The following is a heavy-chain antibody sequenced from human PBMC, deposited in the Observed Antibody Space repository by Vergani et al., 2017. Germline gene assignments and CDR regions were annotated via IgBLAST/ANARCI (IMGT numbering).Heavy chain of an antibody. V-gene: IGHV1-69*01. Sequence: QVQLVQSGAEVKKPGSSVKVSCKASGGTFSTSAIRWVRQAPGQALECIGGLIPIFGTANYAQKFQGRVTITADESTSTAYMELSSLRSEDTAVYYCAGIWELLGSVRWFDPWGQGTLVTVSS. D-gene: IGHD1-26*01. J-gene: IGHJ5*02. CDR3: AGIWELLGSVRWFDP. CDR1: GGTFSTSA. CDR2: LIPIFGTA.